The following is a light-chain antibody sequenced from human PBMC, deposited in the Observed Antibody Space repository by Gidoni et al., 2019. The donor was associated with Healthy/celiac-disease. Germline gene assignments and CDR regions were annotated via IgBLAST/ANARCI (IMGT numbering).Light chain of an antibody. CDR1: QDISNY. CDR2: DAS. Sequence: DIQMTQSPSSLSASVGDRVTITCQASQDISNYLNWYQQKPGKAPKLLIYDASNLETGVPSRFSGSGSGTDFTFTISSLQPEDIATYYCQQDDNLPITFGQXTRLEIK. V-gene: IGKV1-33*01. J-gene: IGKJ5*01. CDR3: QQDDNLPIT.